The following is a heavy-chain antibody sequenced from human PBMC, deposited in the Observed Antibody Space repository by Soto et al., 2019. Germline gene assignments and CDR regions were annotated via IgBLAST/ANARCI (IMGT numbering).Heavy chain of an antibody. CDR3: ARDQGYSYGDYYYYYYGMDV. V-gene: IGHV6-1*01. J-gene: IGHJ6*02. CDR2: TYYRSKWYN. D-gene: IGHD5-18*01. Sequence: SQTLSLICAISGDSVSSNSAAWNWIRQSPSRGLEWLGRTYYRSKWYNDYAVSVKSRITINPDTSKNQFSLQLNSVTPEDTAVYYCARDQGYSYGDYYYYYYGMDVWGQGTTVTVSS. CDR1: GDSVSSNSAA.